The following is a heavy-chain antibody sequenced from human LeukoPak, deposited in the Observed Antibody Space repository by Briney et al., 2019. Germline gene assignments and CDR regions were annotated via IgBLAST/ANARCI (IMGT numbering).Heavy chain of an antibody. CDR1: GFTVSSNY. CDR2: IYSGGST. V-gene: IGHV3-53*05. Sequence: GGSLRLSCAASGFTVSSNYMSWVRQAPGKGLEWVSVIYSGGSTYYADSVKGRFTISRDNSKNTLYLQMGSLRAEDMAVYYCARDSAMAGTGDVGYFDYWGQGTLVTVSS. D-gene: IGHD6-19*01. CDR3: ARDSAMAGTGDVGYFDY. J-gene: IGHJ4*02.